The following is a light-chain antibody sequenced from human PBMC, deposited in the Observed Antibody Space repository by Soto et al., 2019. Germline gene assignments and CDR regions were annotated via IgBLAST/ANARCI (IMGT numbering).Light chain of an antibody. Sequence: QSVLTQPPSASGSPGQSVTISCTGTSSDVAGYNYVSWYQQHAGKGPKLMIYEVTKRPSGVPDRFSGSKFGNTASLTVSGLQANDEAAYYCSSFAGSDSVVFGGGTKLTVL. CDR2: EVT. CDR1: SSDVAGYNY. CDR3: SSFAGSDSVV. V-gene: IGLV2-8*01. J-gene: IGLJ2*01.